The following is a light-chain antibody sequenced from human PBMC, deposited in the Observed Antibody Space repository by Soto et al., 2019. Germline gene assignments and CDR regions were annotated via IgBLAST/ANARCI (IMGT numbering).Light chain of an antibody. CDR3: QQYNTYST. Sequence: DIQMTQSPSTLSASVGDRVTITFRASRSIANWLAWYQQKPGKAPKLLIYDASSLESGVPARFSGSGSGTEFTLTISSLQPDDFATYYCQQYNTYSTFGQGTRLEIK. V-gene: IGKV1-5*01. J-gene: IGKJ5*01. CDR1: RSIANW. CDR2: DAS.